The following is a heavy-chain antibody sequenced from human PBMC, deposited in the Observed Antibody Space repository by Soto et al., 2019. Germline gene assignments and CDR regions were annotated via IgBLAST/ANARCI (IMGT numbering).Heavy chain of an antibody. J-gene: IGHJ6*02. D-gene: IGHD4-17*01. CDR3: AKDHYGADGDYYYYGMDV. Sequence: PGGSLRLSCAASGFIFSSYAMTWVRQAPGKGLEWVSAISGSGDNTYDADSVVGRFTISRDNSKSTLYLQMNSLRAEDTAVYYCAKDHYGADGDYYYYGMDVWGQGTTVTVSS. V-gene: IGHV3-23*01. CDR1: GFIFSSYA. CDR2: ISGSGDNT.